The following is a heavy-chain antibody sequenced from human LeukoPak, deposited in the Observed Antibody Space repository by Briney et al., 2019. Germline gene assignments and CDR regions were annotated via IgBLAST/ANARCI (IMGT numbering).Heavy chain of an antibody. D-gene: IGHD6-6*01. CDR3: ARGPEWSSSSGPWSFIDY. V-gene: IGHV1-69*13. CDR1: GGTFSSYA. J-gene: IGHJ4*02. Sequence: SVKVSCKASGGTFSSYAISWVRQAPGQGLEWMGGIIPMFGTANYAQKFQGRVTITADESTSTAYMELSSLRSEDTAVYYCARGPEWSSSSGPWSFIDYWGQGTLVTVSS. CDR2: IIPMFGTA.